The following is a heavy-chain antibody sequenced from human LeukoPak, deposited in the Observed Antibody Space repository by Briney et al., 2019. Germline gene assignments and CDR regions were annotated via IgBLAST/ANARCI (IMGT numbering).Heavy chain of an antibody. CDR3: ARGRVSSSTWYSTYYYFFYMDF. D-gene: IGHD4-11*01. CDR2: VDHTGST. CDR1: DDSITMYY. Sequence: SETLSLTCTVSDDSITMYYWTWIRQPPGKGLEWIGYVDHTGSTKFSPSLNGRVSISRDTSNNFFSLRLRSVTAADTAVYFCARGRVSSSTWYSTYYYFFYMDFWGKGTTVTVSS. J-gene: IGHJ6*03. V-gene: IGHV4-59*01.